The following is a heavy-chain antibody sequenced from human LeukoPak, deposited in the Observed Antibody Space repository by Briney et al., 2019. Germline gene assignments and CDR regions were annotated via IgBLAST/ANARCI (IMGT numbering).Heavy chain of an antibody. J-gene: IGHJ6*02. CDR1: GFTFSSYA. CDR2: ISGSGGST. V-gene: IGHV3-23*01. D-gene: IGHD3-10*01. CDR3: AKDSKLLWFGELSNYYYYYGMDV. Sequence: GGSLRLSCAASGFTFSSYAMSWVRQASGKGLEWVSAISGSGGSTYYADSVKGRFTISRDNSKNTLYLQMNSLRAEDTAVYYCAKDSKLLWFGELSNYYYYYGMDVWGQGTTVTVSS.